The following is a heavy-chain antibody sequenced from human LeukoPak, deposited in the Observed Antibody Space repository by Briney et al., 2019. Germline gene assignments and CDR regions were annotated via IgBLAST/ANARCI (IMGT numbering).Heavy chain of an antibody. D-gene: IGHD2-2*01. V-gene: IGHV1-24*01. J-gene: IGHJ3*02. CDR3: ATFGVVPAAPDSDDAFDI. CDR1: GYTLTELS. CDR2: FDPEDGET. Sequence: ASVKVSCKVSGYTLTELSMHWVRQAPGKGLEWMGGFDPEDGETIYAQKFQGRVTMTEDTSTDTAYMELSSLRSEDTAVYYRATFGVVPAAPDSDDAFDIWGQGTMVTVSS.